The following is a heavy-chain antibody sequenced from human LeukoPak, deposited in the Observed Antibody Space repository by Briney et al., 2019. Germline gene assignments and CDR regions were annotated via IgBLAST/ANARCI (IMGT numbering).Heavy chain of an antibody. J-gene: IGHJ4*02. V-gene: IGHV4-30-4*01. CDR1: GGSISSGDYY. D-gene: IGHD3-22*01. Sequence: SETLSLTCTVSGGSISSGDYYWSWIRQPPGKGLEWIGYIYYSGSTYYNPSLKSRVTKSVDTSKNQFSLKLSSVTAADTAVYYCARALSGSDFDYWGQGTLVTVSS. CDR3: ARALSGSDFDY. CDR2: IYYSGST.